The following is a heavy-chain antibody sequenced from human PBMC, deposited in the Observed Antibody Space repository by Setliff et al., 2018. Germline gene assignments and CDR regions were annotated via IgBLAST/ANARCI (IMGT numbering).Heavy chain of an antibody. Sequence: SETLSLTCAVYGGSLSGYYWTWIRQSPGKGLEWIGEVHHAGSTSYNPSLKSRVTISADSSKRQFSLNLTSVTAADTAVYYCAREYYYARSRNFDYWGQGTLVTVSS. CDR2: VHHAGST. V-gene: IGHV4-34*01. CDR3: AREYYYARSRNFDY. CDR1: GGSLSGYY. D-gene: IGHD3-22*01. J-gene: IGHJ4*02.